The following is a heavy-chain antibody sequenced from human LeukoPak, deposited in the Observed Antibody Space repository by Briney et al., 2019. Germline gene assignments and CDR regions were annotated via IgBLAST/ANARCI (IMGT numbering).Heavy chain of an antibody. V-gene: IGHV3-30*02. Sequence: HTGGSLRLSCVASGFTFSSYGMHWVRQAPGKGLEWVAFIRYDGSNKYYADSVKGRFTISRDNSKNTLYLQMNSLRAEDTAVYYCARATDTWIQPIDYWGQGTLVTVSS. CDR2: IRYDGSNK. CDR1: GFTFSSYG. J-gene: IGHJ4*02. CDR3: ARATDTWIQPIDY. D-gene: IGHD5-18*01.